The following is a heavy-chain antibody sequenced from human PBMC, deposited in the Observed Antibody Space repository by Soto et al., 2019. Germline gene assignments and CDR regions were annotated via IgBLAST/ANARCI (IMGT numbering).Heavy chain of an antibody. CDR3: ARDRGSSGWYSYYYYGMDV. CDR2: ISYDGSNK. V-gene: IGHV3-30-3*01. D-gene: IGHD6-19*01. J-gene: IGHJ6*02. CDR1: GFTFSSYA. Sequence: GGSLRLSCAASGFTFSSYAMHWVRQAPGKGLEWVAVISYDGSNKYYADSVKGRFTISRDNSKNTLYLQMNSLRAEDTAVYYCARDRGSSGWYSYYYYGMDVWGQGTTVTVSS.